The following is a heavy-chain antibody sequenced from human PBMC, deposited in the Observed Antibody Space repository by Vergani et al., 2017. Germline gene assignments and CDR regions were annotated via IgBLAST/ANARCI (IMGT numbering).Heavy chain of an antibody. CDR3: ASDTHSGQRADR. Sequence: QVPLQESGPGLVKSSETLSLICSVSFDSIRNLYCNWVRQPPGKGLEWIGSIHYSENTNFNPSLKTRLTNSVDTSKNQFSLTLTSVTAADTAVYYCASDTHSGQRADRWGQGILVTVTS. CDR2: IHYSENT. J-gene: IGHJ5*02. CDR1: FDSIRNLY. V-gene: IGHV4-59*11. D-gene: IGHD6-19*01.